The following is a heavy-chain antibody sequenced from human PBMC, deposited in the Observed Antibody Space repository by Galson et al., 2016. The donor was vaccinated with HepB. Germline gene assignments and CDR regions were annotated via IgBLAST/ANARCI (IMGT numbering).Heavy chain of an antibody. D-gene: IGHD6-19*01. J-gene: IGHJ3*02. CDR2: ISYDGSDK. Sequence: SLRLSCAASGFTFSSYPMHWVRQAPGKGLEWVAVISYDGSDKYYADSVKGRFTISRDNSKNTLFVQMNSLRAEDTAVYYCARDNVAGILSGNDAFDIWGQGTMVTVSS. CDR1: GFTFSSYP. CDR3: ARDNVAGILSGNDAFDI. V-gene: IGHV3-30-3*01.